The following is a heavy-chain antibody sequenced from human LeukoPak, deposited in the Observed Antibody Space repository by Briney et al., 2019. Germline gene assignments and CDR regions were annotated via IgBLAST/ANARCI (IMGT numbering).Heavy chain of an antibody. CDR2: ISAYNGNT. D-gene: IGHD6-13*01. J-gene: IGHJ3*02. CDR1: GYTFTNYG. V-gene: IGHV1-18*01. CDR3: ARDSPYSSSWYDAFDI. Sequence: GASVTVSFKASGYTFTNYGISWVRQAPGQGVEWMGWISAYNGNTNYAQKLQGRVTMTTDTSTSTAYMELRSLRSDDTAVYYCARDSPYSSSWYDAFDIWGQGTMVTVSS.